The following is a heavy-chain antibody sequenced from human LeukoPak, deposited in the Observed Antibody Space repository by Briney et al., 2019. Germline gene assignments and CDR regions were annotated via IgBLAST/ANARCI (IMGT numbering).Heavy chain of an antibody. CDR1: GFIFSNYG. V-gene: IGHV3-33*01. D-gene: IGHD3-16*01. Sequence: GGSLRLSCTASGFIFSNYGFHWVRQAPGKGLEWVAVIWYDGSKQYYADSVRGRFTISRDNSKNTQYLQMNSLRAEDTAVYYCATSWGPDTSAFRWGRDGMDVWGQGTTVIVS. CDR3: ATSWGPDTSAFRWGRDGMDV. J-gene: IGHJ6*02. CDR2: IWYDGSKQ.